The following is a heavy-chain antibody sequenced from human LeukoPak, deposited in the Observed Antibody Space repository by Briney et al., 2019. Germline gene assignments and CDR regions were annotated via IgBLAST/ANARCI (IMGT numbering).Heavy chain of an antibody. CDR1: GGSISSSSYY. V-gene: IGHV4-39*01. Sequence: SETLSLTCTVSGGSISSSSYYWGWIRQPPGKGLEWIGSIYYSGSTYYNPSLKSRVTISVDTSKNQFSLKLSSVTAADTAVYYCAVSAAGTVDYWGQGTLVTVSS. J-gene: IGHJ4*02. D-gene: IGHD6-13*01. CDR3: AVSAAGTVDY. CDR2: IYYSGST.